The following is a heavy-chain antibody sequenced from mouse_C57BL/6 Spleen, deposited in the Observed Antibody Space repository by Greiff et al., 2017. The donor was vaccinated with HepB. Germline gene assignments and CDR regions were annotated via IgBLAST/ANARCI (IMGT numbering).Heavy chain of an antibody. CDR3: ARGTTVVANDYAMDY. CDR1: GYTFTSYG. D-gene: IGHD1-1*01. Sequence: VKLVESGAELARPGASVKLSCRASGYTFTSYGISWVKQRTGQGLEWIGEIYPRSGNTYYNEKFKGKATLTADKSSSTAYMELRSLTSEESAVYFCARGTTVVANDYAMDYWGQGTSVTVSS. CDR2: IYPRSGNT. J-gene: IGHJ4*01. V-gene: IGHV1-81*01.